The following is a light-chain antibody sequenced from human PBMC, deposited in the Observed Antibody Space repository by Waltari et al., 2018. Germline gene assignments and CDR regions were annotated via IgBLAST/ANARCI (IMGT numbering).Light chain of an antibody. CDR1: SGLDVGTYN. J-gene: IGLJ3*02. Sequence: QAVLTQPSSLSASPGASASLTCTLRSGLDVGTYNIYWFQQRPGSPPQYLLRYKSDSDKQQGSGVPSRFSGSKDASANAGILLISGLQSDDEADYHCMIWYSSAWVFGGGTKLTVL. CDR2: YKSDSDK. V-gene: IGLV5-45*03. CDR3: MIWYSSAWV.